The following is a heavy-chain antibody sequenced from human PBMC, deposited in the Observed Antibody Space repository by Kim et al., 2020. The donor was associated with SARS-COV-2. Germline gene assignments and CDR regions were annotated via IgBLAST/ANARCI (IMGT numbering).Heavy chain of an antibody. D-gene: IGHD4-17*01. V-gene: IGHV3-15*01. CDR3: TTDPLPTVTARGY. Sequence: YAAPVKGRFTISRDDSKNTLYLQMNSLKTEDTAVYYCTTDPLPTVTARGYWGQGTLVTVSS. J-gene: IGHJ4*02.